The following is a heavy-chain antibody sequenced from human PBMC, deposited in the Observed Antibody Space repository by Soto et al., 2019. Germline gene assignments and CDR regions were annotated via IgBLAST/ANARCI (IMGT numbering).Heavy chain of an antibody. Sequence: SVKVSCKSSGGTFSSYAINWVRQAHGQGLEWMGGIIPIFGTANYAQNFQDRVTITADVSTNTAYMELSSLRSADTAMYYCARENRYSFYGMDVWGQGTTVTVSS. CDR2: IIPIFGTA. V-gene: IGHV1-69*13. CDR3: ARENRYSFYGMDV. J-gene: IGHJ6*02. CDR1: GGTFSSYA.